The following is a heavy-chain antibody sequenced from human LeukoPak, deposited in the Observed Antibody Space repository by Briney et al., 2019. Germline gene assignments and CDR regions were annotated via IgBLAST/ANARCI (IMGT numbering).Heavy chain of an antibody. CDR3: ARGGSGWFDAFDI. CDR1: GYTFTGYY. Sequence: ASVKVSFTASGYTFTGYYIHWVRQAPGQGLEWMGWINPNSGGTNYAQKFQGRVTMTRDTSISTAYMELSTLRSDDTAVYYCARGGSGWFDAFDIWGQGTMVTVSS. D-gene: IGHD6-19*01. CDR2: INPNSGGT. J-gene: IGHJ3*02. V-gene: IGHV1-2*02.